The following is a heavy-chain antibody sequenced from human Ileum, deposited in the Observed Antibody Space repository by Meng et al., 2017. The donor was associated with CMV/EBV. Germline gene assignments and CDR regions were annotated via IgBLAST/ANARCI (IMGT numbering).Heavy chain of an antibody. CDR1: GFSFTDTW. V-gene: IGHV3-74*01. CDR3: ATAGNYRLDH. Sequence: DAQLVESVGGLVLPGGSLRLSCAASGFSFTDTWMHWVRQTPGKGLVWVSRINPDGGTINYADSVKGRFTISRDNAKNTLYLQMNNLRDEDTAVYYCATAGNYRLDHWGQGTLVTVSS. CDR2: INPDGGTI. J-gene: IGHJ4*02. D-gene: IGHD1-7*01.